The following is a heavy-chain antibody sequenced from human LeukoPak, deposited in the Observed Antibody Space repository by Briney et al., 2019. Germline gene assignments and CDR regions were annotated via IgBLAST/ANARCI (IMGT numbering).Heavy chain of an antibody. D-gene: IGHD3-10*01. J-gene: IGHJ6*03. Sequence: SETLSLTCTVSGYSISTGYYWGWIRQPPGKGLEWIGSIHYSGSTYYNPSLKSRVTISVDTSKKQFSLKLSSVTAADTAVYYCARVEEGYGSGRRENYYYYYMDVWGKGTTVTISS. V-gene: IGHV4-38-2*02. CDR1: GYSISTGYY. CDR3: ARVEEGYGSGRRENYYYYYMDV. CDR2: IHYSGST.